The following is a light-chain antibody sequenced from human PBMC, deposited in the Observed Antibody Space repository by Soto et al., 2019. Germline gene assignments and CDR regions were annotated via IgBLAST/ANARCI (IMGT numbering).Light chain of an antibody. CDR3: QQYNSFIT. CDR1: QSIDVY. V-gene: IGKV1-39*01. Sequence: IQMTQSPSSLSASVGDRVIITCRASQSIDVYLNWYQKKPGKAPKLLIYGTSSLQSGVPSRFSGSGSGTEFTLTISSLQPDDFATYYCQQYNSFITFGQGTRLEIK. J-gene: IGKJ5*01. CDR2: GTS.